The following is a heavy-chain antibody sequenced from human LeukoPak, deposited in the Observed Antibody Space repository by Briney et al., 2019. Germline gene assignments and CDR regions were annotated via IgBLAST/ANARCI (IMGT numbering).Heavy chain of an antibody. CDR2: IKSKTDGGTT. V-gene: IGHV3-15*01. CDR3: TSTDDVLLWFGEPLYFDY. Sequence: GGSLRLSCAASGFTFSNAWMSWVRQAPGKGLEWVGRIKSKTDGGTTDYAAPVKGRFTISRDDSKNTLYLQMNSLKTEDTAVYYCTSTDDVLLWFGEPLYFDYWGQGTLVTVSS. D-gene: IGHD3-10*01. CDR1: GFTFSNAW. J-gene: IGHJ4*02.